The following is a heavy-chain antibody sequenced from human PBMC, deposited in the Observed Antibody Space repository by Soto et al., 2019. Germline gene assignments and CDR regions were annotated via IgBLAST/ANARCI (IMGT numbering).Heavy chain of an antibody. CDR2: FIPILDMA. J-gene: IGHJ4*02. Sequence: QVQVVQSGAEVKKPESSVKVSCKPSGGTFNTYTVNWVRLAPGHGLEWMGRFIPILDMANYAQKFQASVTITADRYTFTAYMELNSLTSDDTAVYYCAITYCRDNSCPRDFDFWGPGTRVTVSS. V-gene: IGHV1-69*02. D-gene: IGHD2-21*01. CDR1: GGTFNTYT. CDR3: AITYCRDNSCPRDFDF.